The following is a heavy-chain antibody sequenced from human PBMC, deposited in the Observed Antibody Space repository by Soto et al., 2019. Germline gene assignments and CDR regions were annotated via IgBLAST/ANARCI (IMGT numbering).Heavy chain of an antibody. CDR3: VATAIAVAGSYYLDV. V-gene: IGHV3-21*01. J-gene: IGHJ6*03. CDR2: ISISSSYK. CDR1: GFTFSSYS. D-gene: IGHD6-19*01. Sequence: EVQLVESGGGLVKPGGSLRLSCAASGFTFSSYSMNWVRQAPGKGLEWVSSISISSSYKFFADSVKGRFTISRDNAKNSLYLQMNSLRAEDTAVYYCVATAIAVAGSYYLDVWGKGTTVTVSS.